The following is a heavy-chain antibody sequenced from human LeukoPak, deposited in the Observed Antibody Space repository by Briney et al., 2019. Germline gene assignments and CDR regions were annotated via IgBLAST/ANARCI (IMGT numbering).Heavy chain of an antibody. Sequence: SETLSLTCAAYGGSFSGYYWSWIRQPPGKGLEWIGEINHSGSTNYNPSLKSRVTISVDTSKNQFSLKLSSVTAADTAVYYCARGRGTDIVLMVYAPRGNWFDPWGQGTLVTVSS. D-gene: IGHD2-8*01. CDR2: INHSGST. CDR3: ARGRGTDIVLMVYAPRGNWFDP. J-gene: IGHJ5*02. V-gene: IGHV4-34*01. CDR1: GGSFSGYY.